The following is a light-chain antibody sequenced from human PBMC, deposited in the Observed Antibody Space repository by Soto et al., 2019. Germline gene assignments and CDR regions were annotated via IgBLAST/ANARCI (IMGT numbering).Light chain of an antibody. CDR2: DAS. CDR3: QHRNNRPFS. J-gene: IGKJ3*01. V-gene: IGKV3-11*01. CDR1: QSVSNY. Sequence: EIVLTQSPATLFLSPGERATLSCRASQSVSNYLAWYQQRPGQAPRLLIYDASNRATGIPARFSGSGSGTDFTLTISGLEPEDFAIYYCQHRNNRPFSFGPGTKVDIK.